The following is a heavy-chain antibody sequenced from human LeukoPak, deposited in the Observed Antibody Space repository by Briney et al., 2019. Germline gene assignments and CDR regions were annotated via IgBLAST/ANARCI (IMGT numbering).Heavy chain of an antibody. D-gene: IGHD6-6*01. V-gene: IGHV7-4-1*02. CDR2: INTNTGNP. Sequence: ASVQSSCKASGYTFTSYAMNWVRQAPGQGLEWMGWINTNTGNPTYTQGFTGRFVFSLDTSVSTAYLQISSLKAEDTAVYYCATVWYSSSFYYYYYYMDVWGKGTTVTVSS. CDR3: ATVWYSSSFYYYYYYMDV. J-gene: IGHJ6*03. CDR1: GYTFTSYA.